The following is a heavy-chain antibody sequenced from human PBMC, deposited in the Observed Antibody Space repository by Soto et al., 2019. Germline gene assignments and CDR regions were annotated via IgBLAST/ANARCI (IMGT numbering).Heavy chain of an antibody. D-gene: IGHD1-26*01. CDR2: INDDNGDS. CDR3: ARDTGSGLRVEPGIFEY. CDR1: GYAFTSYT. V-gene: IGHV1-3*01. J-gene: IGHJ4*02. Sequence: QVQLVQSGAEVKKPGASVKVSCNPSGYAFTSYTMHWVRQAPGQGLEWMGWINDDNGDSKYSQKFQGRVTITRDTSASIAYMELSSLRSEDTAVYYCARDTGSGLRVEPGIFEYWGQGTLVTVSS.